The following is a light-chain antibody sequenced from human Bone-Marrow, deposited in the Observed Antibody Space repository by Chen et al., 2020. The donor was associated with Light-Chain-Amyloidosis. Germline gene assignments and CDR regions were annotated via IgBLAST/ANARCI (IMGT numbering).Light chain of an antibody. CDR3: MQALQTPVT. Sequence: DIGRPQSPLSLPVTYGSLASISCRSSQSLLHSNGYNYLDWYLQKPGQSPQLLIYLGSNRASGVPDRFSGSGSGTDFTLKISRVEAEDVGVYYCMQALQTPVTFGQGTKLEIK. V-gene: IGKV2-28*01. J-gene: IGKJ2*01. CDR2: LGS. CDR1: QSLLHSNGYNY.